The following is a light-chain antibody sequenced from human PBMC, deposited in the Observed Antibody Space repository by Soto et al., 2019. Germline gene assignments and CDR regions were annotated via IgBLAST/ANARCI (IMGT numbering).Light chain of an antibody. J-gene: IGLJ2*01. CDR3: AAWDNSLVGGPA. CDR2: RNN. Sequence: QSLLTQPPSASGTPGQRVTISCSGSNCNIGSKYVYWYQQLPGTAPKLLLYRNNQRPSGVPDRFSGSKSGTSASLAISGLRSEDEADYYCAAWDNSLVGGPAFGGGTKVTVL. V-gene: IGLV1-47*01. CDR1: NCNIGSKY.